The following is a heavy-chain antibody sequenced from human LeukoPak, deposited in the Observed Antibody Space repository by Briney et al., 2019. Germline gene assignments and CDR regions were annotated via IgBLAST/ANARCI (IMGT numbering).Heavy chain of an antibody. CDR2: IYYSGST. J-gene: IGHJ4*02. D-gene: IGHD3-22*01. CDR1: GGSIRSSSDY. CDR3: ARGHNYYDSSGYSYFDY. Sequence: SETLSLTCTVSGGSIRSSSDYWGWIRQPPGKGLQWIGSIYYSGSTYYNPSLKSRVTISVDTSKNQFSLKLSSVTAADTAVYYCARGHNYYDSSGYSYFDYWGQGTLVTVSS. V-gene: IGHV4-39*07.